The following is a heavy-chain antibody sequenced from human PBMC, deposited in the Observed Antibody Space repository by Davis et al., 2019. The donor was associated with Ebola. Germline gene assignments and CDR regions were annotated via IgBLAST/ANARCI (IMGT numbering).Heavy chain of an antibody. Sequence: GESLKISCAASGFTFSSYSVNWVRQAPGKGLEWVSSISSSSSYIYYADSVKGRFTISRDNAKNSLYLQMNSLRAEDTAVYYCARVRVVPAVRGPFDIWGQGTMVTVSS. CDR2: ISSSSSYI. CDR1: GFTFSSYS. J-gene: IGHJ3*02. CDR3: ARVRVVPAVRGPFDI. D-gene: IGHD2-2*01. V-gene: IGHV3-21*01.